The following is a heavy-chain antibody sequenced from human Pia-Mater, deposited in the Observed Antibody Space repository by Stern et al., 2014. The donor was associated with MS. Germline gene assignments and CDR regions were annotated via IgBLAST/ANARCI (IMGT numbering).Heavy chain of an antibody. CDR3: ATDYNY. CDR1: GSTLSDFF. Sequence: QVQLVQSGAEVNKPGASVKVSCKVSGSTLSDFFMYWVRQPPGKGLEWMGGFDSEDGETIYAQKFQGRVTMTEDTSTDTAYMELSSLRSDDTAVYYCATDYNYWGQGTLVTVSS. D-gene: IGHD3-10*01. CDR2: FDSEDGET. J-gene: IGHJ4*02. V-gene: IGHV1-24*01.